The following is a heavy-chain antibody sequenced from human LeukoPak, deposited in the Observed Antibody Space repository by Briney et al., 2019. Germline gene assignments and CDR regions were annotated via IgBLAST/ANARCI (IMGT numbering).Heavy chain of an antibody. D-gene: IGHD5-18*01. Sequence: GGSLRLSCAASGFTFSSYAMHWVRQAPGKGLEWVAVISYDGSNKYYADSVKGRFTISRDNSKNTLYLQMNSLRAEDTAVYHCARDWWDTANYQFDYWGQGTLVTVSS. V-gene: IGHV3-30-3*01. CDR2: ISYDGSNK. J-gene: IGHJ4*02. CDR1: GFTFSSYA. CDR3: ARDWWDTANYQFDY.